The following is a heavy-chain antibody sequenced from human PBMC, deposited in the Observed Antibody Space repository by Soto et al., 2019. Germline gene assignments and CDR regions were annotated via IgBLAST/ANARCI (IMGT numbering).Heavy chain of an antibody. CDR1: GGSISSSNW. D-gene: IGHD3-10*01. CDR3: ARQGFGPLHGLVDV. J-gene: IGHJ6*02. Sequence: SETLSLTCAVSGGSISSSNWWSWVRQPPGKGLEWIGYVHHSWGSSYNPSLQSRVAISLDTSKSQFSLKVTSVTATDTAVYYCARQGFGPLHGLVDVWGQGTTVTVSS. V-gene: IGHV4-4*02. CDR2: VHHSWGS.